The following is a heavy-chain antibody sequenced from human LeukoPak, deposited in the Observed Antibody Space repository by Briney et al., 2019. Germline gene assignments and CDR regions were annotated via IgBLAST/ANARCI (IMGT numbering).Heavy chain of an antibody. CDR1: GFTFSSYA. CDR3: ARTTEYYYDSSGYYLDY. D-gene: IGHD3-22*01. Sequence: PGGSLRLSCAASGFTFSSYAMHWVRQAPGKGLEWVAVISYDGSNKYYADSVKGRFTISRDNSKNTLYLQMNSLRAEDTAVYYRARTTEYYYDSSGYYLDYWGQGTLVTVSS. CDR2: ISYDGSNK. J-gene: IGHJ4*02. V-gene: IGHV3-30*04.